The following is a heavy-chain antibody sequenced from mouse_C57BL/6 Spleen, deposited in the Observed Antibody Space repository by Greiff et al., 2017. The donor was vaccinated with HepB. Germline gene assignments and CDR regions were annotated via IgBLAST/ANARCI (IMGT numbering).Heavy chain of an antibody. J-gene: IGHJ2*01. CDR2: IDPENGDT. Sequence: EVQLQQSGAELVRPGASVKLSCTASGFNIKDDYMHWVKQRPEQGLEWIGWIDPENGDTEYASKFQGKATITADTSSNTAYLQLSSLTSEDTAVYYCTITTVVAPEFDYWGQGTTLTVSS. CDR3: TITTVVAPEFDY. CDR1: GFNIKDDY. V-gene: IGHV14-4*01. D-gene: IGHD1-1*01.